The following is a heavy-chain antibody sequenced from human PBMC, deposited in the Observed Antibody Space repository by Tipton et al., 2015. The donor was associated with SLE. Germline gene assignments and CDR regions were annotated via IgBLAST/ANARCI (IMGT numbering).Heavy chain of an antibody. Sequence: TLSLSCAVYGGSFSGYYWSWIRPPPGKGLEWIGEINHSGSTNYNPSLKSRVTISVDTSKNQFSLKLSSVTAADTAVYYCARGGRITMIVSAVGIWGQGTMGTVSP. J-gene: IGHJ3*02. CDR2: INHSGST. CDR3: ARGGRITMIVSAVGI. V-gene: IGHV4-34*01. CDR1: GGSFSGYY. D-gene: IGHD3-22*01.